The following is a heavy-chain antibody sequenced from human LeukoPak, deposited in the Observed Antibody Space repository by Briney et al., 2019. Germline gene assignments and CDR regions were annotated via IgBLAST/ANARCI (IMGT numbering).Heavy chain of an antibody. CDR1: GGSISSYY. CDR2: IYTSGST. J-gene: IGHJ2*01. D-gene: IGHD6-13*01. Sequence: SGTQSLTCTVSGGSISSYYWSWIRQPAGKGLEWIGRIYTSGSTNYNPSLKSRVTMSVDTSKNQFSLKLSSVTAADTAVYYCARANPPMGSSSWYPVDWYFDLWGRGTLVTVSS. CDR3: ARANPPMGSSSWYPVDWYFDL. V-gene: IGHV4-4*07.